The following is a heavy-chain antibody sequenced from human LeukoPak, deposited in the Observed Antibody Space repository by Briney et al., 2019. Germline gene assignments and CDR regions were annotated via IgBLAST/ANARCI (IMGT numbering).Heavy chain of an antibody. Sequence: GRSLRLSCAASGFIFDDYAMHWVRQVPGRGLEWVSGINWNRGFIGYADSVKGRFTVSRDNAKSSLYLQMNSLRAEDTAFYYCAKGHIGSGSYYYFDYWGQGTLVTVSS. D-gene: IGHD3-10*01. CDR1: GFIFDDYA. V-gene: IGHV3-9*01. CDR3: AKGHIGSGSYYYFDY. CDR2: INWNRGFI. J-gene: IGHJ4*02.